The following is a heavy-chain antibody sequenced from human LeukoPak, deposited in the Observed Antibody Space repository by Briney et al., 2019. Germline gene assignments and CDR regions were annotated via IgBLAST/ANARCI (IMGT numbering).Heavy chain of an antibody. J-gene: IGHJ4*02. CDR2: IYYSGST. CDR3: ARVTGYRIEDYFDY. Sequence: SQTLSLTCTVSGGSISSYYWSWVRQPPGKGLERIGYIYYSGSTNYNPSLKSRVTISVETSKNEFSLKLRSVTAADTAVYYCARVTGYRIEDYFDYWGQGTLFTVSS. V-gene: IGHV4-59*01. CDR1: GGSISSYY. D-gene: IGHD6-13*01.